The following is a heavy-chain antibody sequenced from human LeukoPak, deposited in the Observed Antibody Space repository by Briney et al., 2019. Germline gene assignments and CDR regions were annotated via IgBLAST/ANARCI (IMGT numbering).Heavy chain of an antibody. V-gene: IGHV3-53*04. CDR3: AGRSIAAAGIS. D-gene: IGHD6-13*01. CDR2: IYSGGDT. J-gene: IGHJ5*02. CDR1: GFTVSNNY. Sequence: GGSMRLSCGASGFTVSNNYMTWVRQAPGKGLEWVSFIYSGGDTYYADSVKGRFTISRHNSKNTLYLQMNSLRAEDTAVYYCAGRSIAAAGISWGQGTLVTVSS.